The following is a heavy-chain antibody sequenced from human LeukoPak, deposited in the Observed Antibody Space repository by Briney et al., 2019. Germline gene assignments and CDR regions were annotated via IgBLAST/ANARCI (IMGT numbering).Heavy chain of an antibody. CDR3: ARGFTIFGVVNDAFDI. D-gene: IGHD3-3*01. V-gene: IGHV3-74*01. J-gene: IGHJ3*02. CDR1: EFTLSSYW. Sequence: PGGPLRLSCAAYEFTLSSYWMHWVRQAPGKGLVWVSRIDSDGISTSYADSVKGRFTISRDNAKNTLYLQMNTLRAEDTAVYYCARGFTIFGVVNDAFDIWGQGTMVTVSS. CDR2: IDSDGIST.